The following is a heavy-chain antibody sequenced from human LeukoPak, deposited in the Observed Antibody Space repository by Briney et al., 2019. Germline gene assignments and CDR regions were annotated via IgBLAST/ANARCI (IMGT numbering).Heavy chain of an antibody. J-gene: IGHJ4*02. V-gene: IGHV1-46*01. CDR2: INPSGGST. CDR1: GYTFTSYY. D-gene: IGHD3-22*01. CDR3: ARSYDSSGYYGGYWFVY. Sequence: ASVKVSCKASGYTFTSYYMHWVRQAPGQVLEWMGIINPSGGSTSYAQKFQGRVTMTRDTSTSTVYMELSSLRSEDTAVYYCARSYDSSGYYGGYWFVYWGQGTLVTVSS.